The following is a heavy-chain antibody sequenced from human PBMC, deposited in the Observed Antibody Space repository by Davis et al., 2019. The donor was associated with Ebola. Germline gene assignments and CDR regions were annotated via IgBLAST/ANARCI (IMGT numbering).Heavy chain of an antibody. CDR2: IYSGGST. D-gene: IGHD3-3*02. CDR1: GFTVSSNY. CDR3: ARGSFFLRRFDP. V-gene: IGHV3-53*01. Sequence: GESLKISCAASGFTVSSNYMSWVRQAPGKGLEWVSVIYSGGSTYYADSVKGRFTIPRDNSKNPLYLQMNSLRAEDTAVYYCARGSFFLRRFDPWGQGTLVTVSS. J-gene: IGHJ5*02.